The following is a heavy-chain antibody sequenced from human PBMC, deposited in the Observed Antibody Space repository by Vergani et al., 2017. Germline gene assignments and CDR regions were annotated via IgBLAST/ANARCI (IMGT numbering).Heavy chain of an antibody. CDR1: GFSLTTSAIR. CDR3: ARDYRGDFFDY. CDR2: IEWDDDK. V-gene: IGHV2-70*04. D-gene: IGHD3-16*01. Sequence: QVTLKESGPALVRPTQTLTLTCTFSGFSLTTSAIRVSWIRQPPGKALEWLARIEWDDDKFYNTSLKNRLSISKDTSRNQVVLTMTDMDPVDTGTYYCARDYRGDFFDYWGQGTLVTVTS. J-gene: IGHJ4*02.